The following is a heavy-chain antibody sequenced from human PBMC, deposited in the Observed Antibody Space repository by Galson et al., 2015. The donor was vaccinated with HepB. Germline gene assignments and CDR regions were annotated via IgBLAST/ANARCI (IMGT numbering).Heavy chain of an antibody. D-gene: IGHD1-26*01. CDR1: GGTFSSYA. J-gene: IGHJ6*03. CDR2: IIPIFGTA. Sequence: SVKVSCKASGGTFSSYAISWVRQAPGQGLEWMGGIIPIFGTANYAQKFQGRVTITADESTSTAYMELSSLRSEDTAVYYCARWISSGRKGGYYYMDVWGKGATVTVSS. V-gene: IGHV1-69*13. CDR3: ARWISSGRKGGYYYMDV.